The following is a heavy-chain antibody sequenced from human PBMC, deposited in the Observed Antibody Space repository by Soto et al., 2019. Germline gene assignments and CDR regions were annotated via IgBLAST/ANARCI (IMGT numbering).Heavy chain of an antibody. CDR2: IYPGDSDT. V-gene: IGHV5-51*01. CDR3: ARRMVRGALYYYYGMDV. Sequence: GESLKISCKGSGYSFTSYWIGWVRQMPGKGLEWMGIIYPGDSDTRYSPSFQGQVTISADKSISTAYLQWSSLKASDTAMYYCARRMVRGALYYYYGMDVWGQGTTVTVYS. CDR1: GYSFTSYW. D-gene: IGHD3-10*01. J-gene: IGHJ6*02.